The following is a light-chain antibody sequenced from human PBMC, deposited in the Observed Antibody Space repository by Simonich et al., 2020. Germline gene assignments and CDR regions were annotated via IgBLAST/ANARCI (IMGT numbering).Light chain of an antibody. V-gene: IGLV2-11*01. CDR3: CSYTSSSTWV. Sequence: QSALTQPRSVSGSPGQSVTISCTGTSSDVGGYNYVSWYQQHPGKAPKLMIYDVRKRPSGVPDRFSGSKSGNTASLTISGLQAEDEADYYCCSYTSSSTWVFGGGTKLTVL. J-gene: IGLJ3*02. CDR1: SSDVGGYNY. CDR2: DVR.